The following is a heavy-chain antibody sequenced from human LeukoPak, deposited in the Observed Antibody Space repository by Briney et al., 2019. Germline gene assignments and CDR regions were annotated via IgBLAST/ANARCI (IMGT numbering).Heavy chain of an antibody. Sequence: SETLSLTCTVSGGSLISYYWSGIRQPAGKGLEWIGRIYTSGSTNYNPSLKSRVTMSVDTSKNQFSMKLSSVTAADTAVYYCARALGYGDEEWFDPWGQGTLVTVSS. CDR3: ARALGYGDEEWFDP. J-gene: IGHJ5*02. V-gene: IGHV4-4*07. D-gene: IGHD4-17*01. CDR1: GGSLISYY. CDR2: IYTSGST.